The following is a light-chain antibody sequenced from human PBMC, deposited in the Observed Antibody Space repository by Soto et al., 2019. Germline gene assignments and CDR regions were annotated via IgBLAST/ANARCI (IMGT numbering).Light chain of an antibody. CDR3: SSYTSSSPFV. V-gene: IGLV2-14*01. Sequence: QSVLTQPASVSGSPGQSITISCTGTSSDVGGYNYVSWYQQHPGKAPKLMIYDVSNRPSGVSNRFSGSKFGNTASLTISGLQAEDEADYYCSSYTSSSPFVFGTGTKLTVL. CDR2: DVS. CDR1: SSDVGGYNY. J-gene: IGLJ1*01.